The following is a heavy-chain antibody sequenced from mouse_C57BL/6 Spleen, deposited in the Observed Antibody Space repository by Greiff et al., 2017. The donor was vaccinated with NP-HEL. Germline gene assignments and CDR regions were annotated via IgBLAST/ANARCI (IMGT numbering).Heavy chain of an antibody. CDR3: ARGASVYFDY. V-gene: IGHV5-17*01. Sequence: DVKLVESGGGLVKPGGSLKLSCAASGFTFSDYGMHWVRQAPEKGLEWVAYISSGSSTIYYADTVKGRFTISRDNAKNTLFLQMTSLRSEDTAMYYCARGASVYFDYWGQGTTLTVSS. CDR1: GFTFSDYG. J-gene: IGHJ2*01. D-gene: IGHD3-1*01. CDR2: ISSGSSTI.